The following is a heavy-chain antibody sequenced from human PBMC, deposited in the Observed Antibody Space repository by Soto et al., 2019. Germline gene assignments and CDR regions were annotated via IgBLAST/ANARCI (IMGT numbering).Heavy chain of an antibody. D-gene: IGHD1-1*01. CDR3: ARQRSIGNYYYYGMDV. CDR2: ISYDGSNK. J-gene: IGHJ6*02. V-gene: IGHV3-30-3*01. Sequence: QVQLVESGGGVVQPGRSLRLSCAASGFTFSSYAMHWVRQAPGKGLEWVAVISYDGSNKYYADSVKGRFTISRDNSKNTLYLQMNSLRAEDTAVYYCARQRSIGNYYYYGMDVWGQGTTVTVSS. CDR1: GFTFSSYA.